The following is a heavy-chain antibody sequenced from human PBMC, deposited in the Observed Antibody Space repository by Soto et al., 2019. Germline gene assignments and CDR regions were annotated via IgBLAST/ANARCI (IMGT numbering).Heavy chain of an antibody. CDR2: VNPNSGNT. CDR1: GYTFTSYD. D-gene: IGHD5-12*01. V-gene: IGHV1-8*01. J-gene: IGHJ6*03. CDR3: ARGRPLRVYYYYYMDV. Sequence: ASVKVSCKASGYTFTSYDINWVRQATGQGLEWMGWVNPNSGNTGYAQKFQGRVTMTRNTSISTAYKELSSLRSEDTAVYYCARGRPLRVYYYYYMDVWGKGTTVTVSS.